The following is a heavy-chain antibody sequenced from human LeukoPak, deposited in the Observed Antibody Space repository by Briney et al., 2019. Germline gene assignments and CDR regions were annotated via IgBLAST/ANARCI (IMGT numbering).Heavy chain of an antibody. D-gene: IGHD5-24*01. J-gene: IGHJ1*01. Sequence: SETLSLTCTVSGGSISSGGYYWSWIRQHPGQGLEWIGYIYYSGSTSYNPSLKSRVTILLDTSKNRFSLKLSSVTAADTAVYYCATYNRDGYNFAFQHWGQGTLVTVSS. CDR2: IYYSGST. CDR1: GGSISSGGYY. CDR3: ATYNRDGYNFAFQH. V-gene: IGHV4-31*03.